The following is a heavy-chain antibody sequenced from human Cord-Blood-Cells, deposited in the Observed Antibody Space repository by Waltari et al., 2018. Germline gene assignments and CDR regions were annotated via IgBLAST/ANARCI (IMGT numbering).Heavy chain of an antibody. V-gene: IGHV1-2*04. Sequence: QVQLVQSGAEVKKPGASVKVSCKASGYTFTGYYMHWVRQAPGQGLEWMGWINPNSGGTNYAQKFQGWVTMTRATSISTAYMELGRLRSDDTAVYYGARALGVWNYWFDPWGQGTLVTVSS. CDR1: GYTFTGYY. CDR3: ARALGVWNYWFDP. D-gene: IGHD1-7*01. J-gene: IGHJ5*02. CDR2: INPNSGGT.